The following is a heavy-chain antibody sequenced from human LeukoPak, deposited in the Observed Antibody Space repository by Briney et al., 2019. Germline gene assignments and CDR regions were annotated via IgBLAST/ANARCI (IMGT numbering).Heavy chain of an antibody. CDR1: GFTFSSYS. D-gene: IGHD2-2*01. J-gene: IGHJ4*02. Sequence: GGSLRLSCAASGFTFSSYSMNWVRQAPGKGLEWVSSISSSSYISYADSVKGRFTISRDNAKNSLYLQMNSLRVEDTAVYYCARERLMGSSTNIYWGQGTLVTVSS. CDR2: ISSSSYI. CDR3: ARERLMGSSTNIY. V-gene: IGHV3-21*01.